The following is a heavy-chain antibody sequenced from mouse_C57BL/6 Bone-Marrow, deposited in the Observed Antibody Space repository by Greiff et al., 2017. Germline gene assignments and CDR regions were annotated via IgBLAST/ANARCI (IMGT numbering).Heavy chain of an antibody. D-gene: IGHD2-4*01. Sequence: QVQLQQSGAELVMPGASVKLSCKASGYTFTSYWMHWVKQRPGQGLEWIGEIEPSDSYTNYNQKFKGKSTLTVDKSSSTAYMQLSSLTSEDSAVYYCARNYDYDWYFDVWGTGTTVTVSS. V-gene: IGHV1-69*01. J-gene: IGHJ1*03. CDR1: GYTFTSYW. CDR2: IEPSDSYT. CDR3: ARNYDYDWYFDV.